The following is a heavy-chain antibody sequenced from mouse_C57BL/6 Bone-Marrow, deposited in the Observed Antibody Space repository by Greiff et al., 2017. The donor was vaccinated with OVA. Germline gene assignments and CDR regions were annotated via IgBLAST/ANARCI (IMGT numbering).Heavy chain of an antibody. V-gene: IGHV1-59*01. Sequence: LKPGAELVRPGTSVKLSCKASGYTFTSYWMHWVKQRPGQGLEWIGVIDPSDSYTNYNQKFKGKATLTVDTSSSTAYMQLSSLTSEDSAVYYCARYHGWFAYWGQGTLVTVSA. CDR1: GYTFTSYW. J-gene: IGHJ3*01. CDR2: IDPSDSYT. CDR3: ARYHGWFAY.